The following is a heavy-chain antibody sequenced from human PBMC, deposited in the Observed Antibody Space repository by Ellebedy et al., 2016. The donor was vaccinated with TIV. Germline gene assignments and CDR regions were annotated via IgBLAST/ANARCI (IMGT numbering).Heavy chain of an antibody. CDR3: YGSGSYGVEY. J-gene: IGHJ1*01. Sequence: MPSETLSLTCAVSGGSINNYFWSWIRQPPGKGLEWIGYIYHHGSTNYNPSLGSRVTISVDTSKNQVALKLSSVTAADTATYYWYGSGSYGVEYWGQGTLVTVTS. V-gene: IGHV4-59*01. CDR1: GGSINNYF. CDR2: IYHHGST. D-gene: IGHD3-10*01.